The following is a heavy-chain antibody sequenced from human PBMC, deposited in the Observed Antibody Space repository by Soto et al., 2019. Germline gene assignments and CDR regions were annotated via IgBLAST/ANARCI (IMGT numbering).Heavy chain of an antibody. J-gene: IGHJ5*01. V-gene: IGHV4-59*08. CDR2: IYYSGST. CDR3: ARLIGDSWLDS. Sequence: SETLSLTCTVSFGSISSYYWSWIRQPPGKGLEWIGYIYYSGSTNYNPSLKSRVTISVDTSKNQFSLKLSSVTPDDTAVYYCARLIGDSWLDSWGQGTLVT. CDR1: FGSISSYY.